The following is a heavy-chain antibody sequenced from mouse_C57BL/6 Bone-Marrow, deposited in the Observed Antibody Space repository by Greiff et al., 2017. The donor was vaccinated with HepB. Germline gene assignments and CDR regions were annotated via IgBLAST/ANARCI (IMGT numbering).Heavy chain of an antibody. D-gene: IGHD3-3*01. CDR1: GYTFTSYW. CDR2: IDPSDSET. Sequence: QVQLKQPGAELVRPGSSVKLSCKASGYTFTSYWMHWVKQRPIQGLEWIGNIDPSDSETHYNQKFKDKATLTVDKSSSTAYMQLSSLTSEDSAVYYCARGQGRMDYWGQGTSVTVSS. CDR3: ARGQGRMDY. J-gene: IGHJ4*01. V-gene: IGHV1-52*01.